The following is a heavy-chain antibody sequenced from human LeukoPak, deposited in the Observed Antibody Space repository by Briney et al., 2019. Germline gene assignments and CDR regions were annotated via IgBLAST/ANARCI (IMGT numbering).Heavy chain of an antibody. D-gene: IGHD6-13*01. V-gene: IGHV4-38-2*01. CDR1: GYSISSGYY. J-gene: IGHJ4*02. CDR2: IYHSGST. CDR3: ARVVSAYSSSQGYYFDY. Sequence: PSETLSLTCAVSGYSISSGYYWGWIRQPPGKGLEWIGSIYHSGSTYYNPSLKSRVTISVDTSKNQFSLKLSSVTAAVKAVYYCARVVSAYSSSQGYYFDYWGQGTLVTVSS.